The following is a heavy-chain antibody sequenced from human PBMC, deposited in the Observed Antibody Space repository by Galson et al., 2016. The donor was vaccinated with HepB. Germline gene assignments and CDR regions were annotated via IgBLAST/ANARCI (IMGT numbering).Heavy chain of an antibody. D-gene: IGHD6-25*01. J-gene: IGHJ6*02. CDR2: INDNQST. CDR3: ARARGGRVVDV. V-gene: IGHV4-34*01. Sequence: SETLSLTCAVYGGSLSGYYWNWIRQSPEKGLEWIGEINDNQSTNSKPSLKSRVTISVDTSKNQFSLKVSSVTAADTAVYYCARARGGRVVDVWGQGTTVTVSS. CDR1: GGSLSGYY.